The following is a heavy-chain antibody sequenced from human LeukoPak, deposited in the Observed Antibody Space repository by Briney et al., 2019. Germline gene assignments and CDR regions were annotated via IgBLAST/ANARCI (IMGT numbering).Heavy chain of an antibody. Sequence: GASVTVSCKASADTFTNYYIHWVRHAPGQGLEWMGIMNPSAGRPTYAQRFQGRVTMTSNVSTRTVYMELNSLTSDDTAVYYCARVFDYAYFDYWGQGSLVTVSS. CDR3: ARVFDYAYFDY. CDR1: ADTFTNYY. CDR2: MNPSAGRP. J-gene: IGHJ4*02. D-gene: IGHD3-16*01. V-gene: IGHV1-46*01.